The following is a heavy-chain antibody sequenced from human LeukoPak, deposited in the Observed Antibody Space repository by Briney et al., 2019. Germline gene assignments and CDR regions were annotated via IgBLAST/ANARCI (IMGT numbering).Heavy chain of an antibody. CDR3: AKENHGIVGATTLIDY. CDR1: GFTFSSYA. D-gene: IGHD1-26*01. Sequence: GGSLRLACAASGFTFSSYAMSWVRQAPGKGLEWVSVISASGGNIYYADSVKGRFTISRDNSKNTLYLQMNSLRAEDTAVYYCAKENHGIVGATTLIDYWGQGTLVTVSS. CDR2: ISASGGNI. V-gene: IGHV3-23*01. J-gene: IGHJ4*02.